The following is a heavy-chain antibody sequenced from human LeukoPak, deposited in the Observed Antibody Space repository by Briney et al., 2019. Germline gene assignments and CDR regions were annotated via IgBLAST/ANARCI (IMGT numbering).Heavy chain of an antibody. D-gene: IGHD2-21*01. J-gene: IGHJ6*03. CDR1: GFTFSSYS. CDR3: AKGIAYFGYYMDV. V-gene: IGHV3-43*01. CDR2: INWDGGST. Sequence: PGGSLRLSCAASGFTFSSYSMNWVRQAPGKGLEWVSVINWDGGSTYYADSVKGRFTISRDNSKNSLYLQMSSLRIEDTALYYCAKGIAYFGYYMDVWGKGTTVTVSS.